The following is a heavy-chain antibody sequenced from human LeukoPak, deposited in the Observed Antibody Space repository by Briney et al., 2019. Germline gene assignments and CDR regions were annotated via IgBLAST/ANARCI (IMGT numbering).Heavy chain of an antibody. V-gene: IGHV3-23*01. Sequence: GGSLRLSCAASGFTFGSYAMSWVRQAPGKGLEWVSAISGSGGGTYYADSVKGRFTISRDNSKNTLYLQMNSLRAEDTAVYYCAALDTTMLSGYWGQGTLVTVSS. CDR1: GFTFGSYA. CDR2: ISGSGGGT. J-gene: IGHJ4*02. D-gene: IGHD5-18*01. CDR3: AALDTTMLSGY.